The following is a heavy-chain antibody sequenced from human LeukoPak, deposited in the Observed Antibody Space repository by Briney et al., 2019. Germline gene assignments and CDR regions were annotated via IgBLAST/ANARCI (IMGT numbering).Heavy chain of an antibody. CDR3: ARGRGTAARRYYYMDV. CDR2: MNPNSGNT. Sequence: ASVNVSCKASGYTFTSYDINWVRQATGQGLEWMGRMNPNSGNTGYAQKFQGRVTMTRNTSISTAYMELSSLRSEDTAVYYCARGRGTAARRYYYMDVWGKGTTVTVSS. CDR1: GYTFTSYD. J-gene: IGHJ6*03. V-gene: IGHV1-8*01. D-gene: IGHD6-6*01.